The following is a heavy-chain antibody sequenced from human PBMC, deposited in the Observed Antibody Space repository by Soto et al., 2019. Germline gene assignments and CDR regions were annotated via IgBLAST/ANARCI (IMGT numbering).Heavy chain of an antibody. CDR1: GVTFSSYS. CDR3: ARGVTIFGVVIITWNYMDV. CDR2: ISSSSSTI. Sequence: GGSLRLSCAAAGVTFSSYSMNWVRQAPGKGLEWVSYISSSSSTIYYADSVKGRFTISRDNAKNSLYLQMNSLRAEDTAVYYCARGVTIFGVVIITWNYMDVWGKGTTVTVSS. D-gene: IGHD3-3*01. J-gene: IGHJ6*03. V-gene: IGHV3-48*01.